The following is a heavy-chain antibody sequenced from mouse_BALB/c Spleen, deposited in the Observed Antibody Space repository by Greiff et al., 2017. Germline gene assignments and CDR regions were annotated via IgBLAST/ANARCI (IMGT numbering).Heavy chain of an antibody. CDR2: IWAGGST. Sequence: VMLVESGPGLVAPSQSLSITCTVSGFSLTSYGVHWVRQPPGKGLEWLGVIWAGGSTNYNSALISRLSISKDNSKSQVFLKMNSLQTDDTARYYCARDGPADYYAMDYWGQGTSVTVSS. V-gene: IGHV2-9*02. CDR3: ARDGPADYYAMDY. CDR1: GFSLTSYG. J-gene: IGHJ4*01.